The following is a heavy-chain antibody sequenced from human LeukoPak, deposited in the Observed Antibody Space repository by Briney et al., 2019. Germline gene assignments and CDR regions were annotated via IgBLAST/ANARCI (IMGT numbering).Heavy chain of an antibody. Sequence: SETLSLTCTVSGGSISSGGYYWSWIRQPPGKGLEWIGYIYHSGSTYYNPSLKSRVTISVDTSKNQFSLKLSSVTAADTAVYYCARAYGDYGRGWFDPWGQGTLVTVSS. CDR2: IYHSGST. J-gene: IGHJ5*02. D-gene: IGHD4-17*01. CDR3: ARAYGDYGRGWFDP. CDR1: GGSISSGGYY. V-gene: IGHV4-30-2*01.